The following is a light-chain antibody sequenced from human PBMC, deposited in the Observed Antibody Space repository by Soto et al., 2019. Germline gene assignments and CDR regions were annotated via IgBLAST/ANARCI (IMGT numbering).Light chain of an antibody. CDR3: QRCDNARRIT. Sequence: DIQMTQSPSSLSASLGDTVTITRRASQGIRNYLAWYQQKPGKAPKLLIYAASTLQSGVPSRFSGSGSGTDFTLTIRSLQTEDVATYYCQRCDNARRITFGQGTRLETK. J-gene: IGKJ5*01. V-gene: IGKV1-27*01. CDR1: QGIRNY. CDR2: AAS.